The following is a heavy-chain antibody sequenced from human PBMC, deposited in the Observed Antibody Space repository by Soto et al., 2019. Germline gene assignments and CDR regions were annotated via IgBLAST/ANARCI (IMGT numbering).Heavy chain of an antibody. V-gene: IGHV3-23*01. D-gene: IGHD6-19*01. Sequence: ETLSLTCTVSGGSISSYYWSWIRQPPGKGLEWVSAISGSGRSTYYAGSVKGRFTISRDNFKNTLYLQMNSLRAEDTAVYYCAKSSGWFHPFDYWGQGTLVTVSS. CDR2: ISGSGRST. CDR3: AKSSGWFHPFDY. J-gene: IGHJ4*02. CDR1: GGSISSYY.